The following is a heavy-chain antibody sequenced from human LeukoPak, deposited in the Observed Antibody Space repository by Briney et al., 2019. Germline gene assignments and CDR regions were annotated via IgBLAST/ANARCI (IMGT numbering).Heavy chain of an antibody. V-gene: IGHV3-30*04. Sequence: GGSLRLSCAASGFTFSSYAMHWVRQAPGKGLEWVAVISYDGSNKYYADSVKGRFTISRDNSKNTLYLQMNSLRAEDTALYHCARDWVPNYYDSSGYFDYWGQGTLVTVSS. D-gene: IGHD3-22*01. J-gene: IGHJ4*02. CDR1: GFTFSSYA. CDR3: ARDWVPNYYDSSGYFDY. CDR2: ISYDGSNK.